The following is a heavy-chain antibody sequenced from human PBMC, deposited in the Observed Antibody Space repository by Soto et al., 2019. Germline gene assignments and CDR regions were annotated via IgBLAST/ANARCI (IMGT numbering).Heavy chain of an antibody. J-gene: IGHJ4*02. CDR3: ARSYSYGWNDS. CDR2: VNPNSGYT. V-gene: IGHV1-8*01. D-gene: IGHD5-18*01. CDR1: GYTFTNYD. Sequence: ASVKVSCKASGYTFTNYDITWVRQAAGQGLEWVGWVNPNSGYTAYAQKFVGRVTMTRNTPLRTAYMELSSLTSGDTAVYYCARSYSYGWNDSWGQGTLVTVSS.